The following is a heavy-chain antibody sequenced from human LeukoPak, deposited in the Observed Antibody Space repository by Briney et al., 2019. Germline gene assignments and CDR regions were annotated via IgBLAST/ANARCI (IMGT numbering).Heavy chain of an antibody. D-gene: IGHD5-12*01. V-gene: IGHV3-30*04. Sequence: GGSLRLSCAASGFTFSSYAMHWVRQAPGKGLEWVAVISYDGSNKYYADSVKGRFTISRDNSKNTLYLQMNSLRAEDTAVYYCARGPIVAPDHWGQGTLVTVSS. CDR3: ARGPIVAPDH. CDR2: ISYDGSNK. CDR1: GFTFSSYA. J-gene: IGHJ4*02.